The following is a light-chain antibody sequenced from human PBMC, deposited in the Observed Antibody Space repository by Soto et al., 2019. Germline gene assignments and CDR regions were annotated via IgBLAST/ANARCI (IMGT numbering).Light chain of an antibody. CDR3: QQYHNSPRT. Sequence: EIVLTQSPGTLSLSPGERATLSCRASQSVNSNYLAWYQQKPGQGPRLLMYGASSRATGIPDRFSGSGSGTYFTLTISRPEPEDLSVYYCQQYHNSPRTFGQGTKVEIK. V-gene: IGKV3-20*01. CDR2: GAS. CDR1: QSVNSNY. J-gene: IGKJ1*01.